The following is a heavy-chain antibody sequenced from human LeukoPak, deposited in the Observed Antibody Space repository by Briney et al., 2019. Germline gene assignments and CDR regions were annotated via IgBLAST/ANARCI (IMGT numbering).Heavy chain of an antibody. Sequence: SETLSLTCTVSGGSISGYYWGWIRQPPGKGLEWIGSIYYSGSTYYNPSLKSRVTISVDTSKNQFSLKLSSVTAADTAVYYCARADPEDYDFWSGYYTGGFVDYWGQGTLVTASS. CDR2: IYYSGST. CDR1: GGSISGYY. J-gene: IGHJ4*02. D-gene: IGHD3-3*01. CDR3: ARADPEDYDFWSGYYTGGFVDY. V-gene: IGHV4-39*01.